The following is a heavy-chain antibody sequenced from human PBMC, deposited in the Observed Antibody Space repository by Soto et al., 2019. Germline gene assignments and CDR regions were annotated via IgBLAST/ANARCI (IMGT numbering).Heavy chain of an antibody. CDR3: ARGGAALLYYGMDV. CDR2: ISYDGSNK. V-gene: IGHV3-30-3*01. CDR1: GFTFSSYA. Sequence: QVQLVESGGGVVQPGRSLRLSCAASGFTFSSYAMHWVRQAPGKGLEWVAVISYDGSNKYYADSVKGRFTISRDNSKNTLYLQMNSLRAEDTAVYYCARGGAALLYYGMDVWGQGTTVTVSS. J-gene: IGHJ6*02. D-gene: IGHD1-26*01.